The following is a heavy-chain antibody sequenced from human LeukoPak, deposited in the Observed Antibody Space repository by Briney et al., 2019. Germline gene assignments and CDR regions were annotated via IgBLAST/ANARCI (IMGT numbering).Heavy chain of an antibody. V-gene: IGHV3-53*04. D-gene: IGHD5-12*01. CDR1: EFSVSANY. Sequence: GGSLRLSCAASEFSVSANYMSWVRQAPGKGLEWVSVIYSGGSTFYADSVKGRFTISRHNSRNTLYLQMNSLRAEDTAVYYCGYSGYDFPFDYRGQGTLVTVSS. CDR2: IYSGGST. J-gene: IGHJ4*02. CDR3: GYSGYDFPFDY.